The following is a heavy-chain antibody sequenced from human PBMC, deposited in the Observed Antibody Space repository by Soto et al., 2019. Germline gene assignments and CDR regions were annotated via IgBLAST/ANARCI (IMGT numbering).Heavy chain of an antibody. J-gene: IGHJ6*02. CDR1: GFTFSSYS. D-gene: IGHD6-19*01. CDR3: ARGGIAVAGTSDPYYYYGMDV. V-gene: IGHV3-48*02. Sequence: VGSLRLSCAASGFTFSSYSMNWVRQAPGKGLEWVSYISSSSSTIYYADSVKGRFTISRDNAKNSLYLQMNSLRDEDTAVYYCARGGIAVAGTSDPYYYYGMDVWGQGTTVTVSS. CDR2: ISSSSSTI.